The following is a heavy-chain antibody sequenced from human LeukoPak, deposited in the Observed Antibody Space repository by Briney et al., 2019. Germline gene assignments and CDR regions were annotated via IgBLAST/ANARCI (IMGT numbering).Heavy chain of an antibody. CDR1: GGTFSSCA. CDR2: IIPIFGTA. CDR3: ASGGSGYCSSTSCYSRYGMDV. V-gene: IGHV1-69*06. Sequence: ASVKVSCKASGGTFSSCAISWVRQAPGQGLEWMGGIIPIFGTANYAQKFQGRVTITADKSTSTAYMELSSLRSEDTAVYYCASGGSGYCSSTSCYSRYGMDVWAKGTTVTVSS. D-gene: IGHD2-2*02. J-gene: IGHJ6*04.